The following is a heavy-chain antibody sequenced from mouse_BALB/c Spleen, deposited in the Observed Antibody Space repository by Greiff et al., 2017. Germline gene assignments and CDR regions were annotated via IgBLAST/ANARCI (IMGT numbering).Heavy chain of an antibody. Sequence: EVKLEESGGGLVQPGGSRKLSCAASGFTFSDYGMAWVRQAPGKGPEWVAFISNLAYSIYYADTVTGRFTISRENAKNTLYLEMSSLRSEDTAMYYCARALDSSGYFLAYWGQGTLVTVSA. V-gene: IGHV5-15*02. CDR3: ARALDSSGYFLAY. D-gene: IGHD3-2*01. J-gene: IGHJ3*01. CDR2: ISNLAYSI. CDR1: GFTFSDYG.